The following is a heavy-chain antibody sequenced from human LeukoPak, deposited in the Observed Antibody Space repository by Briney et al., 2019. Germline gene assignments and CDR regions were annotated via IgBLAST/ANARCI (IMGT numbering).Heavy chain of an antibody. CDR1: GFTFSTFW. CDR2: IKQDGSEQ. CDR3: ARDRGIDRFDN. V-gene: IGHV3-7*01. Sequence: GGSLRLSCAPSGFTFSTFWMSWVRQAPGKGLEWVANIKQDGSEQYYVDSVKGRFTISRDNAKNSLYLQMISLRAEDTTVYYCARDRGIDRFDNWGQGTLVTVSS. D-gene: IGHD3-16*02. J-gene: IGHJ4*02.